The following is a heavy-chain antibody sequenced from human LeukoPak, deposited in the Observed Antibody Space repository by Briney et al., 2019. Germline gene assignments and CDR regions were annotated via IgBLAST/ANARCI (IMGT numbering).Heavy chain of an antibody. CDR2: INPNSGGT. CDR1: GYTFTGYY. J-gene: IGHJ4*02. CDR3: AKDQYSGSNLTPFDY. V-gene: IGHV1-2*02. Sequence: ASVKVSCKASGYTFTGYYMHWVRQAPGQGLEWMGWINPNSGGTNYARKFQGRVTMTRDTSISTAYMELSRLRSDDTAVYYCAKDQYSGSNLTPFDYWGQGTLVTVSS. D-gene: IGHD1-26*01.